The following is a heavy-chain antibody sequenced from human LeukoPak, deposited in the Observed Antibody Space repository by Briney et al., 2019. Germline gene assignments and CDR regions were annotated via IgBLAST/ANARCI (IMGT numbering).Heavy chain of an antibody. CDR2: INHSGST. CDR3: ARRTGGSSSWYFDY. V-gene: IGHV4-34*01. CDR1: GGSFSGYY. J-gene: IGHJ4*02. D-gene: IGHD6-13*01. Sequence: PSETLSLTCAAYGGSFSGYYWSWIRQPPGKGLEWIGEINHSGSTNYNPSLKSRVTISVDTSKNQFSLRLSSVTAADTAVYYCARRTGGSSSWYFDYWGQGTLVTVSS.